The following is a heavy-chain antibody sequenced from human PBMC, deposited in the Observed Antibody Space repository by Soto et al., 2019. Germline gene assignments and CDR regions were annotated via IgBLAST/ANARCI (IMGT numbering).Heavy chain of an antibody. CDR2: IYPGDSDT. Sequence: GESLMISCKGSGYNFNRYWIGWVRQMPGKGLEWMGVIYPGDSDTRYSPSLQGQVTISADKSSSAAYLQWSSLQASDTALYYCAKDALRDFQPLTMDVWGQGTTVTVSS. CDR3: AKDALRDFQPLTMDV. D-gene: IGHD3-9*01. V-gene: IGHV5-51*01. CDR1: GYNFNRYW. J-gene: IGHJ6*02.